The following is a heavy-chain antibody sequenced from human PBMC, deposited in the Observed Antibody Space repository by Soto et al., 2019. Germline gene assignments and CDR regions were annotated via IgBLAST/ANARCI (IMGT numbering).Heavy chain of an antibody. CDR2: IYYSRST. Sequence: SETLSLTCTVSGGSISSSSYYWGWIRQPPGKGLEWIGSIYYSRSTYYNPSLKSRVTISVDTSKNQFSLKLSSVTAADTAVYYCARSASHYDFWSGYYTNRYYFDYWGQGTLVTVSS. D-gene: IGHD3-3*01. J-gene: IGHJ4*02. CDR1: GGSISSSSYY. CDR3: ARSASHYDFWSGYYTNRYYFDY. V-gene: IGHV4-39*01.